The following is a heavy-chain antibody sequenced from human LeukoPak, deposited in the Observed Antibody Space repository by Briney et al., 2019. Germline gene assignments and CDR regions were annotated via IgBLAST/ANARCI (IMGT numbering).Heavy chain of an antibody. CDR2: IIPIFGTA. V-gene: IGHV1-69*05. CDR3: ARDRNWNRNWFDP. D-gene: IGHD1-1*01. J-gene: IGHJ5*02. Sequence: ASVKVSCKASGGTFSSYASSWVRQAPGQGLEWMGGIIPIFGTANYAQKFQGRVTITTDESTSTAYMELSSLRSEDTAVYYCARDRNWNRNWFDPWGQGTLVTVSS. CDR1: GGTFSSYA.